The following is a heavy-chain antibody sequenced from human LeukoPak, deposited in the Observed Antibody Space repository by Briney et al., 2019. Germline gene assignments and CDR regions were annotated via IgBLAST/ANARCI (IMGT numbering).Heavy chain of an antibody. D-gene: IGHD6-13*01. J-gene: IGHJ6*03. Sequence: SETLSLTCAVYGGSFSGYYWSWIRQPPGKGLEWIGEINHSGSTNYNPSLKSRVTISVDTSKNQFSLKLSSVTAADTAVYYCARHGVGYSSSWYRTPYYYYYMDVWGKGTTVTISS. V-gene: IGHV4-34*01. CDR3: ARHGVGYSSSWYRTPYYYYYMDV. CDR1: GGSFSGYY. CDR2: INHSGST.